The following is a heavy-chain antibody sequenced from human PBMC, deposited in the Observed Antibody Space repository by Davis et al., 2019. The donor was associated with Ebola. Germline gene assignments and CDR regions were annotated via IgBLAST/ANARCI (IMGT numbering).Heavy chain of an antibody. CDR3: ARERASSSWYGEYYFDY. CDR1: GFTFSSYA. J-gene: IGHJ4*02. CDR2: ISYDGSNK. V-gene: IGHV3-30-3*01. Sequence: PGGSLRLSCAASGFTFSSYAMHWVRQAPGKGLEWVAVISYDGSNKYYADSVKGRFTISRDNSKNTLYLQMNSLRAEDTAVYYCARERASSSWYGEYYFDYWGQGTLVTVSS. D-gene: IGHD6-13*01.